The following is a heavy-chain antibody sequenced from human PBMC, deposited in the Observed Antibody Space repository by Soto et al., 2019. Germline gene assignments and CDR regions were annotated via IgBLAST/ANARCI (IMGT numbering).Heavy chain of an antibody. CDR1: GGPLSSYY. D-gene: IGHD6-19*01. Sequence: PSETPSPPCTVSGGPLSSYYWSWVRPPPGKGLEWIGYIYYSGSTNYNPSLKSRVTISVDTSKNQFSLKLSSVTAADTAVYYCARAIAVAGTGFDYWGQGTLVTVSS. CDR2: IYYSGST. CDR3: ARAIAVAGTGFDY. J-gene: IGHJ4*02. V-gene: IGHV4-59*01.